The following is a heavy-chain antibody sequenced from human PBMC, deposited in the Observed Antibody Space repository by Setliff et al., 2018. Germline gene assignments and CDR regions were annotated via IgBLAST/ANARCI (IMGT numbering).Heavy chain of an antibody. J-gene: IGHJ4*02. CDR1: GGSISSRTYY. D-gene: IGHD3-10*01. V-gene: IGHV4-61*09. CDR3: ARESATIGEFPLYYFDK. Sequence: PSETLSLTCTVSGGSISSRTYYWSWIRQPAGKGLEWIGHIYTSWSTNYNPSLKSRVTMSVDTTKNQFSLKLTSVTAADAAVYFCARESATIGEFPLYYFDKWGQGIPVTVSS. CDR2: IYTSWST.